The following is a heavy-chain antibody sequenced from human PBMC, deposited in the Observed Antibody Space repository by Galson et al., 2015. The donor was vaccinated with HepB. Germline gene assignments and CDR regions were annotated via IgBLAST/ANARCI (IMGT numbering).Heavy chain of an antibody. CDR1: GFTFSSYA. Sequence: SLRLSCAASGFTFSSYAMHWVRQAPGKGLEWVAVISYDGSNKYYADSVKGRFTISRDNSKNTLYLQMNSLRAEDTAVYYCARDLAPYYYDSSGDAFDIWGQGTMVTVSS. V-gene: IGHV3-30-3*01. D-gene: IGHD3-22*01. CDR3: ARDLAPYYYDSSGDAFDI. J-gene: IGHJ3*02. CDR2: ISYDGSNK.